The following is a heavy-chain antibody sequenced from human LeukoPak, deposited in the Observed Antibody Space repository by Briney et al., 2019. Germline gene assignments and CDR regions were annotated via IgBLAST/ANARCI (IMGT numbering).Heavy chain of an antibody. Sequence: GASVKVSCKASGYTFTGYHMHWVRQAPGQGLEWMGRINPNSGGTNYAQKFQGRVTMTRDTSISTAYMELSRLRSDDTAVYYCARRGYSNYYFGYWGQGTLVTVSS. CDR2: INPNSGGT. CDR1: GYTFTGYH. V-gene: IGHV1-2*06. D-gene: IGHD4-11*01. J-gene: IGHJ4*02. CDR3: ARRGYSNYYFGY.